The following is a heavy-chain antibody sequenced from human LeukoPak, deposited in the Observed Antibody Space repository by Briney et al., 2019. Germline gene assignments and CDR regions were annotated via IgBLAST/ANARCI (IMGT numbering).Heavy chain of an antibody. CDR1: GFTVSSNY. CDR2: IYSGGST. CDR3: ARAPLAPAAPDAFDT. J-gene: IGHJ3*02. D-gene: IGHD2-2*01. Sequence: GGSLRLSCAASGFTVSSNYMSWVRQAPGKGLEWVSVIYSGGSTYYADSVKGRFTISRDNSKNTLYLQMNSLRAEDTAVYYCARAPLAPAAPDAFDTWGQGTMVTVSS. V-gene: IGHV3-66*01.